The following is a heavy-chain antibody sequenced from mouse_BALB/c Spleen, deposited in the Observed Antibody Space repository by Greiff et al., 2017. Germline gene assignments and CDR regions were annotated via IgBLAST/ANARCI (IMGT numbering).Heavy chain of an antibody. CDR1: GYTFTSYY. V-gene: IGHV1S56*01. CDR2: IYPGNVNT. Sequence: QVQLQQSGAELVKPGASVKLSCKASGYTFTSYYIHWVKQRPGQGLEWIGWIYPGNVNTKYNEKFKGKATLTADKSSSTAYMQLSSLTSEDSAVYFCARYGSYVDYWGQGTTLTVSS. CDR3: ARYGSYVDY. D-gene: IGHD1-1*01. J-gene: IGHJ2*01.